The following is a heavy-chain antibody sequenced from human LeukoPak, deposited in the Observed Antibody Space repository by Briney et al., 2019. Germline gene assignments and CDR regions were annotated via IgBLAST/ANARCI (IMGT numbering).Heavy chain of an antibody. CDR3: AGLYYYDSSGYVH. CDR2: IYYSGST. V-gene: IGHV4-59*01. Sequence: SETLSLTCTVSGGSISSYYWSWIRQPPGKGLEWIGYIYYSGSTNYNPSLKSRVTISVDTSKNQISLKLSSVTAADTAVYYCAGLYYYDSSGYVHWGQGTLVAVSS. J-gene: IGHJ4*02. D-gene: IGHD3-22*01. CDR1: GGSISSYY.